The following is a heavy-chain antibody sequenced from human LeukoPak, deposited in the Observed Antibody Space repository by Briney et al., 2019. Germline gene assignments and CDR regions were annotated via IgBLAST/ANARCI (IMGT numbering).Heavy chain of an antibody. Sequence: PGGSLRLSCAASGFTFSSYAMNWVRQAPGKGLEWVSGGSGGSTYYADSVKGRFTISRDNSKNTLYLQMNSLRAEDTAVYYCAKGPYCDGDCSERLDYWGQGTLVTVSS. D-gene: IGHD2-21*01. V-gene: IGHV3-23*01. CDR3: AKGPYCDGDCSERLDY. J-gene: IGHJ4*02. CDR2: GSGGST. CDR1: GFTFSSYA.